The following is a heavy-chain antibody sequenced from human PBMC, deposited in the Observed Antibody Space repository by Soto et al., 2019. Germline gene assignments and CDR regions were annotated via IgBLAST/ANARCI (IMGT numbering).Heavy chain of an antibody. CDR1: GFTFSSYS. CDR2: ISSSSSTI. D-gene: IGHD3-3*01. CDR3: ARDEPQSYYDFWSGYPNYFDY. Sequence: PGGSLRLSCAASGFTFSSYSMNWVRQAPGKGLEWVSYISSSSSTIYHADSVRGRFTISRDNAKNSLYLQMNSLRAEDTAVYYCARDEPQSYYDFWSGYPNYFDYWGQGTLVTVSS. V-gene: IGHV3-48*01. J-gene: IGHJ4*02.